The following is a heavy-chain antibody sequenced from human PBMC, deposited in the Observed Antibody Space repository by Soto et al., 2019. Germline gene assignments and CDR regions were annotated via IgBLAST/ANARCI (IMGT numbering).Heavy chain of an antibody. Sequence: QVQLQQWGAGRLKPSETLSLTCAVYGGSFSGYYWSWIRQPPGKGLEWIGEIKHRGITNYNPSLKSRVTISVDTSKNQFSLKLSSVTAADTAVYYCARLYGSRGPFDYWGQGTLVTVSS. J-gene: IGHJ4*02. D-gene: IGHD6-13*01. CDR1: GGSFSGYY. V-gene: IGHV4-34*01. CDR2: IKHRGIT. CDR3: ARLYGSRGPFDY.